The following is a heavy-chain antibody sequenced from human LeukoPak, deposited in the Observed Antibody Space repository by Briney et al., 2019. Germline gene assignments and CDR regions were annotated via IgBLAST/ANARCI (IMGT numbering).Heavy chain of an antibody. D-gene: IGHD2-21*02. Sequence: GESLKISCKGSGYSFTNYWIGWVRQMPGKGLEWMRIIYPGDSDTRYSPSFQGQVTISADKSISTAYLQWSSLKASDTAMYYCARHGEYCGGHCYPPPRYYYYGMDVWGQGTTVTVSS. V-gene: IGHV5-51*01. J-gene: IGHJ6*02. CDR1: GYSFTNYW. CDR2: IYPGDSDT. CDR3: ARHGEYCGGHCYPPPRYYYYGMDV.